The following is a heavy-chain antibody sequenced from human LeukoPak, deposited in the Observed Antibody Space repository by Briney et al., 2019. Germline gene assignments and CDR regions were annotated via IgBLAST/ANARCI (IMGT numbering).Heavy chain of an antibody. J-gene: IGHJ5*02. CDR1: GFTFSSYA. Sequence: GGSLRLSCAASGFTFSSYAMHWVRQAPGKGLEWVAVIWYDGSNKYYADSVKGRFTISRDNSKNTLYLQMNSLRAEDTAVYYCARDSSGFDPWGQGTLVTVSS. V-gene: IGHV3-33*08. D-gene: IGHD2-15*01. CDR3: ARDSSGFDP. CDR2: IWYDGSNK.